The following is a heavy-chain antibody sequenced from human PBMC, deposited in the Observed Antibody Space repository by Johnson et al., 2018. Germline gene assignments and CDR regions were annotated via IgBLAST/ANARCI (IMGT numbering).Heavy chain of an antibody. Sequence: QVQLQESGPGLVKXSVTLSLTCTVSGGSLSRYYWSWIRQPPGKGLEYIGYVYYSGTTNYKPSLKSRVTISIDTSKNQFSLKLSSVTAADPAGYYCARVIRSWVGAEYFQDWGQGTLVTVSS. D-gene: IGHD1-26*01. CDR2: VYYSGTT. CDR1: GGSLSRYY. CDR3: ARVIRSWVGAEYFQD. J-gene: IGHJ1*01. V-gene: IGHV4-59*01.